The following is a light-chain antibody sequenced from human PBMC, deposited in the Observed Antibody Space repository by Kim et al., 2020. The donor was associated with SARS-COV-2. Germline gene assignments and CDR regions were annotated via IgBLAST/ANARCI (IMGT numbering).Light chain of an antibody. CDR2: DVS. V-gene: IGLV2-14*03. CDR1: SSDVGTYDY. Sequence: QSALTQPASVSGSPGQSITISCTGTSSDVGTYDYVSWYQQHPGKAPNLMIYDVSDRPSGVSNRFSGSKSGNTASLTISGLQAEDEAYYYCSSYTSTTTLGVFGGGTQLTVL. J-gene: IGLJ2*01. CDR3: SSYTSTTTLGV.